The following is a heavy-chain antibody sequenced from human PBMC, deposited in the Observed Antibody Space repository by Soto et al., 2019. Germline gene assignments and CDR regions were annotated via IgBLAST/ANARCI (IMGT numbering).Heavy chain of an antibody. V-gene: IGHV1-3*01. J-gene: IGHJ4*02. CDR2: INAGNGNT. Sequence: QVQFVQSGAEVKKPGASVKVSCKASGYTFTSYAMHWVRQAPGQRLEWMGCINAGNGNTKYSQKFQGRVTITRDTSASTAYMELSSLRSEDTAVHYCARGSGLYYFDNWGQGTLVTVSS. D-gene: IGHD3-10*01. CDR3: ARGSGLYYFDN. CDR1: GYTFTSYA.